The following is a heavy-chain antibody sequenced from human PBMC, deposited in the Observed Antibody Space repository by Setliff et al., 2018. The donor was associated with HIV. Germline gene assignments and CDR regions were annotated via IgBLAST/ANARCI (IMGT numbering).Heavy chain of an antibody. Sequence: GALRLSCAAPGFTFSSYEMNWVRQAPGKGLEWVSYISSGGSSIYYADSVKGRFTISRDNAENSLYLQMNSLRAEDTAVYYCARERVGLHYWGQGTLVTVSS. CDR3: ARERVGLHY. D-gene: IGHD2-2*01. CDR2: ISSGGSSI. V-gene: IGHV3-48*03. CDR1: GFTFSSYE. J-gene: IGHJ4*02.